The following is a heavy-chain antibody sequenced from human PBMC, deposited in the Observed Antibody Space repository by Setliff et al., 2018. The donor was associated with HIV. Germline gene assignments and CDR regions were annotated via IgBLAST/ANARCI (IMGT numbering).Heavy chain of an antibody. D-gene: IGHD3-22*01. CDR3: ARGRPDDSVGFGY. CDR2: IYTSGST. V-gene: IGHV4-61*02. Sequence: SETLSLTCTVSGGSISSGSYYWSWIRQPAGKGLEWIGRIYTSGSTNYNPSLKSRVTISVDIYRKQLSLNLRSVTAADTAVYYCARGRPDDSVGFGYWGQGTLVTVSS. J-gene: IGHJ4*02. CDR1: GGSISSGSYY.